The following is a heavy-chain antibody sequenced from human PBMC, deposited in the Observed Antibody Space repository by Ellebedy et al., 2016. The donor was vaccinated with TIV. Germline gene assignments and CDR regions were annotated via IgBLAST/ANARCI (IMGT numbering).Heavy chain of an antibody. Sequence: GESLKISCAASGITLSDHYMDWVRQAPGKGLEWVAVISYDGSNKYYADSVKGRFTISRENSKNTLYLQMNSLRAEDTAVYYCARGENTAMVLDYWGQGTLVTVSS. CDR2: ISYDGSNK. J-gene: IGHJ4*02. V-gene: IGHV3-30-3*01. CDR3: ARGENTAMVLDY. CDR1: GITLSDHY. D-gene: IGHD5-18*01.